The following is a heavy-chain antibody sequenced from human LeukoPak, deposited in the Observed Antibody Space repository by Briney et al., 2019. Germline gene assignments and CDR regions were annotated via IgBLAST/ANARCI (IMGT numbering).Heavy chain of an antibody. D-gene: IGHD3-10*01. Sequence: GGSLRLSCAASGFTFSSYGMHWVRQAPGKGLEWVAVLSYDGSNKYYADSVKGRFTISRDNSKDTLYLQINSLRAEDMAVYYCARSDYSGSGSLVYWGQGTLVTVS. J-gene: IGHJ4*02. CDR2: LSYDGSNK. CDR1: GFTFSSYG. CDR3: ARSDYSGSGSLVY. V-gene: IGHV3-30*03.